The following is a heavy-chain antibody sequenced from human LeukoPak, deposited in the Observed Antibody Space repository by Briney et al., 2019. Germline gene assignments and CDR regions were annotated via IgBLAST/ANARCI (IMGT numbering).Heavy chain of an antibody. CDR1: GGSISSSSYY. CDR3: ARLYYDSSGYYQICYFDY. CDR2: IYYSGST. J-gene: IGHJ4*02. Sequence: SETLSLTCTVSGGSISSSSYYWGWIRQPPGKGLEWIGSIYYSGSTYYNPSLKSRVTISVDTSKNRFSLNLSSVTAADTAVYYCARLYYDSSGYYQICYFDYWGQGTLVTVSS. V-gene: IGHV4-39*01. D-gene: IGHD3-22*01.